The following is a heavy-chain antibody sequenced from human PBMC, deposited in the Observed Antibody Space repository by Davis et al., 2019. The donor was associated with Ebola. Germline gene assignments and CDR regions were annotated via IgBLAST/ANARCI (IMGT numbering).Heavy chain of an antibody. J-gene: IGHJ4*02. Sequence: SVKVSCKAAGGNFNNYVISWVRQAPGQGLDWMGGIIPLFGTAKYAEKFQGRVTITADASTSTAYMELSSLTSEDTAIYYCARGGVVLAARIYFDSWGQATLVSVSS. CDR1: GGNFNNYV. V-gene: IGHV1-69*13. CDR2: IIPLFGTA. CDR3: ARGGVVLAARIYFDS. D-gene: IGHD2-15*01.